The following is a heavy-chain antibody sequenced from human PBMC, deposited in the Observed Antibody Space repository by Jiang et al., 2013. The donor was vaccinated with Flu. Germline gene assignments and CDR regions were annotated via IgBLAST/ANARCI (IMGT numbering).Heavy chain of an antibody. Sequence: TISGSGSRTYYAASVRGRFTISRDNSKRTLHHQMNSLGAEATAIYYCAKDREESAVAGPFDYWGQGALVTVSS. D-gene: IGHD6-19*01. J-gene: IGHJ4*02. V-gene: IGHV3-23*01. CDR2: ISGSGSRT. CDR3: AKDREESAVAGPFDY.